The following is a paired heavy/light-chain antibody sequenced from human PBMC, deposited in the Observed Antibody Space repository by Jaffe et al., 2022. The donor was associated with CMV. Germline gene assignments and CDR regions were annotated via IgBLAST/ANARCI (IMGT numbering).Light chain of an antibody. CDR1: SSNIGAGYD. CDR2: GNS. J-gene: IGLJ2*01. Sequence: QSVLTQPPSVSGAPGQRVTISCTGSSSNIGAGYDVHWYQLLPGTAPKLLIFGNSNRPSGVPDRFSGSKSGTSASLAITGLQAEDEADYYCQSYDSSLSGVVFGGGTKLTVL. V-gene: IGLV1-40*01. CDR3: QSYDSSLSGVV.
Heavy chain of an antibody. V-gene: IGHV1-2*02. CDR1: GYTFSESY. CDR2: INPNSGGT. Sequence: QVQLVQSGAEVKKPGASVKVSCKASGYTFSESYMHWVRQAPGQGLEWMGWINPNSGGTNYAQKFQGRVTMTRDTSITTAYMELSRLRSDDTAMYYCARDLGYSETSFDYWGQGTLVTVSS. CDR3: ARDLGYSETSFDY. J-gene: IGHJ4*02. D-gene: IGHD1-26*01.